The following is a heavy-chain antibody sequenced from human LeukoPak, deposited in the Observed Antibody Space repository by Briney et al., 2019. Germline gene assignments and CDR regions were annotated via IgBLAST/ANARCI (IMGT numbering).Heavy chain of an antibody. J-gene: IGHJ4*02. CDR3: SGGRDIAVAGPGGYFDF. D-gene: IGHD6-19*01. Sequence: SGGSLRLSCAASGFIFSDYHMSWIRQAPGKGLEWVSYISPGGDAVYFGDSVKGRFTMSRDNAKNSLFLQMSRLTAEDTAVHYGSGGRDIAVAGPGGYFDFWGQGSLVTVSS. CDR1: GFIFSDYH. V-gene: IGHV3-11*01. CDR2: ISPGGDAV.